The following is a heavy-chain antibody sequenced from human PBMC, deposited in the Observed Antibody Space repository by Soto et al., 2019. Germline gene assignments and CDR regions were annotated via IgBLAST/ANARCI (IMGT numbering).Heavy chain of an antibody. CDR2: IYPGDSDT. D-gene: IGHD2-15*01. J-gene: IGHJ5*02. CDR1: GYSFTSYW. CDR3: ARAIAGYCSGGSCKGGWFDP. Sequence: LKISCKGSGYSFTSYWIGWVRQMPGKGLEWMGIIYPGDSDTKYSPSFQGQVTISADKSISTAYLQWSSLKASDTAMYYCARAIAGYCSGGSCKGGWFDPWGQGTLVTVSS. V-gene: IGHV5-51*01.